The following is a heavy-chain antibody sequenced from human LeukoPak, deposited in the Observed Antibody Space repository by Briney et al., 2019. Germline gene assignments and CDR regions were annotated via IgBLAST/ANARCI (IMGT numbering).Heavy chain of an antibody. D-gene: IGHD2-21*02. CDR1: GGSISSSSYY. J-gene: IGHJ4*02. Sequence: PSETLSFACTVSGGSISSSSYYWGWIRQPPGKGLEWIGSIYYSGSTYYNPSLKSRVTISVDTSKNQFSLKLSSVTAADTAVYYCARGADCGGDCYLDYWGQGTLVTVSS. CDR3: ARGADCGGDCYLDY. V-gene: IGHV4-39*01. CDR2: IYYSGST.